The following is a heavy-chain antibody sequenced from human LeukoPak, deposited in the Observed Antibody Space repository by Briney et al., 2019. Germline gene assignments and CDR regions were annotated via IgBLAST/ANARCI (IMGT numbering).Heavy chain of an antibody. J-gene: IGHJ4*02. D-gene: IGHD5-24*01. CDR2: IKQDGSKK. CDR3: TRVGYIDEGIDY. CDR1: GFPFSSYW. Sequence: GGSLRLSCVASGFPFSSYWMTWVRQAPGKRLEWVANIKQDGSKKSYVDSVKGRFTISRDNAKNSLYLQMNSLRAEDTAIYYCTRVGYIDEGIDYWGQGTLVTVSS. V-gene: IGHV3-7*04.